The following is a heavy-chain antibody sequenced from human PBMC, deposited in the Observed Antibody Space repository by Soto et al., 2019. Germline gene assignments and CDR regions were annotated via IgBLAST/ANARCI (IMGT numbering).Heavy chain of an antibody. J-gene: IGHJ5*02. CDR1: GGTFSSYT. CDR3: ARGSPIVVVVAATPGDNWFDP. V-gene: IGHV1-69*02. Sequence: SVKVSCKASGGTFSSYTISWVRQAPGQGLEWMGRIIPILGIANYAQKFQGRVTITADKSTSTAYMELSSLRSEDTAVYYCARGSPIVVVVAATPGDNWFDPWGQGTLVNVSS. CDR2: IIPILGIA. D-gene: IGHD2-15*01.